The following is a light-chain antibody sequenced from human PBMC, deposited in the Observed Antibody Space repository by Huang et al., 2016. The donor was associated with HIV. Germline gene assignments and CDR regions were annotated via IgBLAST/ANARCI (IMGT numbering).Light chain of an antibody. V-gene: IGKV3-20*01. CDR2: GTS. J-gene: IGKJ2*01. CDR3: QQYGSSYT. CDR1: QSVSSSY. Sequence: EIVLTQSPGTLVLSPGERATLSCRASQSVSSSYLAWYRQRPGQAPRRVIYGTSNRATGIPDRFSGSGSGTDFTLSISRLEPEDFAVYYCQQYGSSYTFGQGTKLEIK.